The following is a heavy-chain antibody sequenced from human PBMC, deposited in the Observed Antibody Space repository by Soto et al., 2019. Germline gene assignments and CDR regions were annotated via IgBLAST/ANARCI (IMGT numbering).Heavy chain of an antibody. CDR3: AFVNYCTNGVCYGWFDP. D-gene: IGHD2-8*01. Sequence: ASVKVSCKASGGTFSSYAISWVRQAPGQGLEWMGGIIPIFGTANYAQKFQGRVTITADESTSTAYMELSSLRSEDTAVYYCAFVNYCTNGVCYGWFDPWGQGTLVTVSS. V-gene: IGHV1-69*13. CDR2: IIPIFGTA. CDR1: GGTFSSYA. J-gene: IGHJ5*02.